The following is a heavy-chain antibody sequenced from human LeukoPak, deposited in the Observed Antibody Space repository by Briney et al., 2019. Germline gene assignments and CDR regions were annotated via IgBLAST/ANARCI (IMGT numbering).Heavy chain of an antibody. J-gene: IGHJ4*02. D-gene: IGHD2-21*02. CDR1: SFSLNNYG. Sequence: PGGSLRPSCAASSFSLNNYGINWVRQAPGEGLEWVSTISAGGDSTFYAASVKSRFTISRDSSDNTVSLQMNSLRAEDTAFYYCAKSLTYRYGDCLEDWGQGTLVTVSS. CDR2: ISAGGDST. V-gene: IGHV3-23*01. CDR3: AKSLTYRYGDCLED.